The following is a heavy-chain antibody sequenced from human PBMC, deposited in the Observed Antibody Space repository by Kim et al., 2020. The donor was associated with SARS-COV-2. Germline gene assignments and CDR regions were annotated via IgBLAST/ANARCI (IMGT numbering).Heavy chain of an antibody. CDR2: IRGEAYGGTT. J-gene: IGHJ4*02. Sequence: GGSLRLSCTASGFTFADSAVSWVRQAPGKGLEWVGFIRGEAYGGTTQYAAAVKGRFTISRDDSKSIAYLEMGSLKTEDTAMYYCTRDPKGYSGYEFDYWGQGTLVTVS. CDR3: TRDPKGYSGYEFDY. D-gene: IGHD5-12*01. V-gene: IGHV3-49*04. CDR1: GFTFADSA.